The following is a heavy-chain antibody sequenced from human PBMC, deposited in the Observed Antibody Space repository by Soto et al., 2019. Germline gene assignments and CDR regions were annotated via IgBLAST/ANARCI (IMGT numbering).Heavy chain of an antibody. D-gene: IGHD2-15*01. CDR2: VYHSGGS. V-gene: IGHV4-39*02. J-gene: IGHJ5*02. Sequence: SQTRSLSCAVSGVSIHNSHSFLGCLRQPPGKGLEFIGSVYHSGGSYYNPSLKSRVTITADTSNNQISLRVNSVTAADTAVYYCGRVVEGGTRHTACASWCQG. CDR1: GVSIHNSHSF. CDR3: GRVVEGGTRHTACAS.